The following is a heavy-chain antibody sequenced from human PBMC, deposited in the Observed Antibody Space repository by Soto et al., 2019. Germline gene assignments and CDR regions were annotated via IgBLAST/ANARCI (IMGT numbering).Heavy chain of an antibody. J-gene: IGHJ6*02. CDR3: ASIYGDSLPYYYYGMDV. CDR2: INHSGST. D-gene: IGHD4-17*01. CDR1: GGSVSPYY. V-gene: IGHV4-34*01. Sequence: SETLSLTCTVAGGSVSPYYLSWIRQPPGKGLEWIGEINHSGSTNYNPSLKSRVTISVDTSKNQFSLKLSSVTAADTAVYYCASIYGDSLPYYYYGMDVWGQGTTVTVSS.